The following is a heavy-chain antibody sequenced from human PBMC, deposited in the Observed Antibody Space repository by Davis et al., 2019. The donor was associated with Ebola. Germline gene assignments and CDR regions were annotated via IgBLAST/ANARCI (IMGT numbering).Heavy chain of an antibody. J-gene: IGHJ4*02. CDR1: GFTFSDYY. V-gene: IGHV3-11*04. CDR2: IGPSGNSF. Sequence: GESLKISCEVSGFTFSDYYMSWIRQAPGKGLEWIAYIGPSGNSFYCADSVKGRFTISRDNAKNSLYLQMNSLRAEDTAVYYCANLEWVNPDYWGQGTLVTVSS. CDR3: ANLEWVNPDY. D-gene: IGHD3-3*01.